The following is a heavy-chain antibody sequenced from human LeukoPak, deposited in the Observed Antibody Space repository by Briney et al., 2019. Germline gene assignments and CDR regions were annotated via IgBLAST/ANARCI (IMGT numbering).Heavy chain of an antibody. CDR2: IKSKTDGGTS. Sequence: PGGSLRLSCAASGFTFTNAWMYWVRQAPGKGLEWVGRIKSKTDGGTSDYAAPVTGRFTISRDDSKSTVYLEMNSLKTEDTGVYYCSTLWYGAWGQGTLVTVSS. CDR3: STLWYGA. D-gene: IGHD3-10*01. CDR1: GFTFTNAW. V-gene: IGHV3-15*01. J-gene: IGHJ5*02.